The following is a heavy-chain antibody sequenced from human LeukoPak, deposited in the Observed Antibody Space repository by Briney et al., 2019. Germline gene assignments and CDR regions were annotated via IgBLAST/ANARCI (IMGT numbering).Heavy chain of an antibody. Sequence: GGSLRLSCAASGFTFSSYAMSWVRQAPGKGLEWVSAISGSGGSTYYADSVKGRFTISRDNSKNTLYLQMNSLGAEDTAVYYCAKDGAVAYGDYPFDYWGQGTLVTVSS. CDR3: AKDGAVAYGDYPFDY. D-gene: IGHD4-17*01. J-gene: IGHJ4*02. V-gene: IGHV3-23*01. CDR2: ISGSGGST. CDR1: GFTFSSYA.